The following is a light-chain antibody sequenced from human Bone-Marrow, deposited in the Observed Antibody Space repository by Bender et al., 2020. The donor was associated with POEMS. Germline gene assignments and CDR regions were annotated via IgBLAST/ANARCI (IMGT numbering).Light chain of an antibody. V-gene: IGLV2-23*02. CDR2: EVN. CDR1: SSDVGSYNL. J-gene: IGLJ2*01. Sequence: QSALTQPASVSGSPGQSITISCTGTSSDVGSYNLVSWYQQHPGKAPKLMIFEVNKRPSGVPDRFSGSKSGNTASLTISGLQAEDEADYYCSSYAGSNTVLFGGGTKLTVL. CDR3: SSYAGSNTVL.